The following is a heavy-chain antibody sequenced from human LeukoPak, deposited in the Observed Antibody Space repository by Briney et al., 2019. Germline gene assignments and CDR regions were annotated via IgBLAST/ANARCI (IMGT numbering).Heavy chain of an antibody. V-gene: IGHV1-2*02. CDR2: INPNSGGT. Sequence: ASVKVSCKASGYTFTDYYMHWVRQAPGQGLEWMGWINPNSGGTNYTQKFQGRVTMTRDTSINTAYMALSRLRSDDTAVYYCASPLPYCSGSDCYSYAFDVWGQGTMVTVSS. D-gene: IGHD2-15*01. J-gene: IGHJ3*01. CDR1: GYTFTDYY. CDR3: ASPLPYCSGSDCYSYAFDV.